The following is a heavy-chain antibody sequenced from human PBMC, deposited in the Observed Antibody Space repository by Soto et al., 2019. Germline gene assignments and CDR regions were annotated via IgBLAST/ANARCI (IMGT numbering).Heavy chain of an antibody. Sequence: GGSLRLSCAASGFTFSSYGMHWVRQAPGKGLEWVAVIWYDGSNKYYADSVKGRFTISRDNSKNTLYLQMNSLRAEDTAVYYCARASPDREHDYWGQGTLVTVSS. CDR3: ARASPDREHDY. V-gene: IGHV3-33*01. J-gene: IGHJ4*02. CDR2: IWYDGSNK. CDR1: GFTFSSYG.